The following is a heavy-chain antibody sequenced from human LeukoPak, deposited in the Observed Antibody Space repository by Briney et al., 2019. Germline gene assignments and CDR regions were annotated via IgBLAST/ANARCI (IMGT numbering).Heavy chain of an antibody. V-gene: IGHV4-39*07. D-gene: IGHD3-3*01. J-gene: IGHJ4*02. CDR3: ARATYYDFWSGQYYFDY. CDR2: IYYSGST. CDR1: GGSISSSSYY. Sequence: PSETLSLTCTVSGGSISSSSYYWGWIRQPPGKGLEWIGSIYYSGSTYYNPSLKSRVTISVDTSKNQFSLKLSSVTAADTAVYYCARATYYDFWSGQYYFDYWGQGTLVTVFS.